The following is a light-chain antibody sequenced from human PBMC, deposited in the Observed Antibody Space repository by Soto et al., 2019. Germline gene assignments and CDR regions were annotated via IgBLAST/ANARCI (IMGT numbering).Light chain of an antibody. Sequence: DIPMTQSPSTLSAFVGDRVTITCRASQRISDWLAWYQQKPGKAPKLLIYRASSLESEVPSRFSGRGSGTDFTLTISGLQPDDFATYYCQQHYDYPTFGQGTKVEIK. J-gene: IGKJ1*01. CDR1: QRISDW. CDR2: RAS. CDR3: QQHYDYPT. V-gene: IGKV1-5*03.